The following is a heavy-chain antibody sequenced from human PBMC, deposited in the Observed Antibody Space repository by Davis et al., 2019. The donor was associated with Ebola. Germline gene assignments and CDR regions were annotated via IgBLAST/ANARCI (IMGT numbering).Heavy chain of an antibody. CDR3: ARLTLYSSGWYGGYYFDY. V-gene: IGHV4-39*01. CDR2: IYYIGST. Sequence: MPSETLSLTCTVSGGSISSSSYYWGWIRQPPGKGLASIWSIYYIGSTYYNPSLKSRVTISVDTSKNQFSLKLSSVTAADTAVYYCARLTLYSSGWYGGYYFDYWGQGTLVTVSS. J-gene: IGHJ4*02. D-gene: IGHD6-19*01. CDR1: GGSISSSSYY.